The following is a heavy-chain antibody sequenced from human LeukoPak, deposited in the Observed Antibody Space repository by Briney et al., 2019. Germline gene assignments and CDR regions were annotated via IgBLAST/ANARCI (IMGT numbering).Heavy chain of an antibody. Sequence: GASVKVSCKASGGTFSSYAISWVRQAPGQGLEWMGRIIPILGIANYAQKFQGRVTITADKSTSTAYMELSSLRSEDTAVYYCARAQGSSGWYLPFDYWGQGTLVTVSS. D-gene: IGHD6-19*01. J-gene: IGHJ4*02. CDR2: IIPILGIA. CDR1: GGTFSSYA. V-gene: IGHV1-69*04. CDR3: ARAQGSSGWYLPFDY.